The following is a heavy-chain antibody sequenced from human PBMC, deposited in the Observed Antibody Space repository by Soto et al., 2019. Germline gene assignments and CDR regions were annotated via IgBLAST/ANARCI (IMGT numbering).Heavy chain of an antibody. CDR3: ATDPVAVTGSFIDS. J-gene: IGHJ4*02. V-gene: IGHV3-30*04. D-gene: IGHD2-21*02. CDR2: ISYDGRET. CDR1: WFTFSACA. Sequence: LRLSCAASWFTFSACAFHWVRQAPFKGLEWLSVISYDGRETHYADSVEGRFIISRDSSKKTAYLQMNSLRGDDTAVYFCATDPVAVTGSFIDSWGQGTLVTVSS.